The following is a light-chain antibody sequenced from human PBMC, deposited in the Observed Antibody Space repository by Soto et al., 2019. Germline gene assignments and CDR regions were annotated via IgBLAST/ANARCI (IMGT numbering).Light chain of an antibody. Sequence: EIVLTQSPATLSLSPGERATLSCRASQSVRRYLAWYQQKPGQTPRLLIYDASNRATGIPARFSASGSGTDFTLTISSLEPEDFAVYYCQQRSDWPSTFGGGTKVQIK. CDR2: DAS. V-gene: IGKV3-11*01. J-gene: IGKJ4*01. CDR3: QQRSDWPST. CDR1: QSVRRY.